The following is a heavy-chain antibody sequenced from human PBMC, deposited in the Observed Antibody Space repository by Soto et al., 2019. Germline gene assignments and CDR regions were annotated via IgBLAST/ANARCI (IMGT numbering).Heavy chain of an antibody. J-gene: IGHJ4*02. CDR3: AKSRGLGTTIFGEGKDY. CDR1: GFTFSSHA. CDR2: ISGSGDST. V-gene: IGHV3-23*01. D-gene: IGHD3-3*01. Sequence: EAQVLDSGGGLVQPGGSLRLSCAASGFTFSSHAMNWVRQAPGKGLEWVSAISGSGDSTYYADSVKGRFTISRDNSKNTLYLQMNSLRADDTAVYYCAKSRGLGTTIFGEGKDYWGQGTLVTVSS.